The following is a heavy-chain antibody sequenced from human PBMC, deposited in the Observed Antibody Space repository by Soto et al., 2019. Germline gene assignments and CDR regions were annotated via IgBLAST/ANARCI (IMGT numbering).Heavy chain of an antibody. J-gene: IGHJ6*02. D-gene: IGHD5-12*01. CDR1: GDSVSSNSAA. CDR3: AREGGYEWAYYYGMDX. Sequence: SQNLSLSCSISGDSVSSNSAAWNWIRQSPSIGLECLGRKYYRSKWYNDYAVSVKSRITLNPDTSKNQLSLQLNYVTPEDTAVYYCAREGGYEWAYYYGMDXWGQVTTFTVS. CDR2: KYYRSKWYN. V-gene: IGHV6-1*01.